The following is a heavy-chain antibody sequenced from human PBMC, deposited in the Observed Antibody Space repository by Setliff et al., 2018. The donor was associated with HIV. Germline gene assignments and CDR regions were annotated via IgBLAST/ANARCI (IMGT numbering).Heavy chain of an antibody. CDR2: IIPIFGTA. CDR3: ARVPASWYTAPFDI. CDR1: GGTFSSYA. V-gene: IGHV1-69*13. J-gene: IGHJ3*02. Sequence: GASVKVSCKASGGTFSSYAISWVRKAPGQGLEWMGGIIPIFGTANYAQKSQGRVTITADESTSTTYMELSSLRSEDTAVYYCARVPASWYTAPFDIWGQGTMVTV. D-gene: IGHD6-13*01.